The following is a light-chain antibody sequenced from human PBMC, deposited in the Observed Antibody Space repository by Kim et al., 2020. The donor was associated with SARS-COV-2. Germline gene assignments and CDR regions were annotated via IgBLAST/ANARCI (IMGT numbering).Light chain of an antibody. CDR1: SIGSKS. CDR2: YDS. V-gene: IGLV3-21*04. J-gene: IGLJ2*01. Sequence: PRKTARVSCGGTSIGSKSVHWYQQKSGQAPVLVMYYDSDRPSGIPERFTGSNSGNTATLTISRVEAGDEADYYCQVWDSSSDHRVVFGGGTQLTVL. CDR3: QVWDSSSDHRVV.